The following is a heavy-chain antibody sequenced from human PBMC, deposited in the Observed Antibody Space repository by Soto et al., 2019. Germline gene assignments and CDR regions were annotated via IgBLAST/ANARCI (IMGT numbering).Heavy chain of an antibody. CDR3: ARAELVPGRLIDY. V-gene: IGHV4-34*01. J-gene: IGHJ4*02. CDR2: INHSGST. CDR1: GGSFSGYY. Sequence: KPSETLSLTCAVYGGSFSGYYWSWIRQPPGKGLEWIGEINHSGSTNYNPSLKSRVTISVDTSKNQFPLKLSSVTAADTAVYYCARAELVPGRLIDYWGQGTLVTVSS. D-gene: IGHD6-6*01.